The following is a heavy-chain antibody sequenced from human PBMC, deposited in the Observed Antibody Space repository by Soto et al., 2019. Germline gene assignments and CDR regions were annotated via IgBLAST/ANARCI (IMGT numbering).Heavy chain of an antibody. CDR3: ARVGWEDDSSGSFDY. Sequence: QVQLQESGPGLVKPSETLSLTCTVSGGSVSSGSYYWSWIRQPPGKGLEWIGYIYYSGSTNYNPSRKSRVTLSVDTSKNQCSLKLSSVTAADTAVYYCARVGWEDDSSGSFDYWGQGTLVTVSS. CDR2: IYYSGST. V-gene: IGHV4-61*01. D-gene: IGHD3-22*01. J-gene: IGHJ4*02. CDR1: GGSVSSGSYY.